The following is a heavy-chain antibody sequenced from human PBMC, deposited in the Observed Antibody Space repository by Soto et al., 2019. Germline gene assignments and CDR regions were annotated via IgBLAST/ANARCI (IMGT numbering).Heavy chain of an antibody. CDR1: GFIFSTYA. CDR3: ALISVTTYNLDS. J-gene: IGHJ5*01. V-gene: IGHV3-23*01. Sequence: EVQLLESGGGVVQPGGSLRLSCAASGFIFSTYAMTWVRQPPGKGPEWVSTIAGSGDTTYYADSVQGRFTISRDNSKNTLDLHVNSLTSEDTAVYYCALISVTTYNLDSWGQGTLVAVSS. D-gene: IGHD4-17*01. CDR2: IAGSGDTT.